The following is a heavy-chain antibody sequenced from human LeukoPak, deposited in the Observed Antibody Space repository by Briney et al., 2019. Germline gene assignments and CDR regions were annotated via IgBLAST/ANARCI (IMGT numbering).Heavy chain of an antibody. J-gene: IGHJ4*02. Sequence: GGSLRLSCAASGFTFNSYSLNWVRQAPGKGLEWVAHISLDSSSIYYADSVRGRFTITRDNARNSLFLQMNSLRAEDTAVYYCTRDAYYNILTDWGRGTLVTVSS. CDR3: TRDAYYNILTD. V-gene: IGHV3-48*04. D-gene: IGHD3-9*01. CDR2: ISLDSSSI. CDR1: GFTFNSYS.